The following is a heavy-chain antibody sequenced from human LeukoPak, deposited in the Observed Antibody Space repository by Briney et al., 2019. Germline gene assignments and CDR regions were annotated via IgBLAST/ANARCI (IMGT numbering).Heavy chain of an antibody. V-gene: IGHV3-23*01. CDR1: GFTPSNYA. D-gene: IGHD3-9*01. Sequence: GGSLRLSCVASGFTPSNYAMSWVRQAPGKGLEWVSAITGSGGNTYYADSVKGRFTISRDNSKNTVFLQMNSLRHEDTAIYYCVIWGDYDVLTGYYVPDYWGQGTLVTVSS. CDR2: ITGSGGNT. J-gene: IGHJ4*02. CDR3: VIWGDYDVLTGYYVPDY.